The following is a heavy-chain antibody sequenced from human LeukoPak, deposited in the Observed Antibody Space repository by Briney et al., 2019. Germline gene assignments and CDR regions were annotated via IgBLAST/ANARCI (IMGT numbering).Heavy chain of an antibody. CDR1: GFTFSSYD. CDR2: IGTAGDT. CDR3: ARVNYYSGYDYFDY. V-gene: IGHV3-13*01. Sequence: GGSLRLSCAASGFTFSSYDMHWVRHATGKGLEWVSAIGTAGDTYYPGSVKGRFTISRENAKNSLYLQMNSLRAGDTAVYYCARVNYYSGYDYFDYWGQGTLVTVSS. D-gene: IGHD5-12*01. J-gene: IGHJ4*02.